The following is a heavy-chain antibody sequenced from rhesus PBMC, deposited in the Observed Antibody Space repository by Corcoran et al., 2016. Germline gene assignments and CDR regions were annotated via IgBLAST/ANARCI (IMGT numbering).Heavy chain of an antibody. CDR2: IYGSGGST. J-gene: IGHJ4*01. CDR1: GGSISSSNW. D-gene: IGHD3-9*01. V-gene: IGHV4-93*02. CDR3: ARLNYEDDYGYYNYFDY. Sequence: QVQLQESGPAVVKPSETLSLTCAVSGGSISSSNWWSWIRQSQGTGLEWIGGIYGSGGSTEYNPSHRCRVSISIDTSKDQFSLELSTVTAADTAVYYCARLNYEDDYGYYNYFDYWGQGVLVTVSS.